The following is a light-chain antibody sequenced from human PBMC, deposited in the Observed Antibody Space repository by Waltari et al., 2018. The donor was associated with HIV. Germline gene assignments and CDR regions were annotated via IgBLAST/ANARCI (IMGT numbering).Light chain of an antibody. V-gene: IGLV2-11*01. CDR3: CSYGGSWSFV. J-gene: IGLJ2*01. CDR2: EGK. CDR1: NSDVGSSGY. Sequence: HSALTQPRSVSGSPGQSVTISCAGSNSDVGSSGYVSWYHQKSGEAPTLIIYEGKKPPAGVPPRFSGAKSGDTASLTISGLQAEDEGDFYCCSYGGSWSFVFGGGTRVTVL.